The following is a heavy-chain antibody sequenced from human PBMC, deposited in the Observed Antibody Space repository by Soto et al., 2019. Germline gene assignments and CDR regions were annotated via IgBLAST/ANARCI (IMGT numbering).Heavy chain of an antibody. CDR1: GGSFSGYY. Sequence: PSETLSLTCAVYGGSFSGYYWSWIRQPPGKGLEWIGEINHSGSTNYNPSLKSRVTISVDTSKNQFSLKLSSVTAADTAVYYCARAQVRFLEWLLFAWCAPWGQGTLFTVSS. CDR2: INHSGST. CDR3: ARAQVRFLEWLLFAWCAP. J-gene: IGHJ5*02. D-gene: IGHD3-3*01. V-gene: IGHV4-34*01.